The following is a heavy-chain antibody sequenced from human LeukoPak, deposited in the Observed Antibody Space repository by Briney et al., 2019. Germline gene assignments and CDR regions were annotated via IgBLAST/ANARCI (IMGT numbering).Heavy chain of an antibody. CDR2: ISAYNGNT. CDR1: GYTFTSYG. Sequence: ASVKVSCKASGYTFTSYGISWVRQAPGQGLEWMGWISAYNGNTNYAQKLQGRVTMNTDTSTSTAYMELRSLRSDDTAVYYCARVLTYYYYGMDVWGQGTTVTVSS. CDR3: ARVLTYYYYGMDV. J-gene: IGHJ6*02. V-gene: IGHV1-18*01.